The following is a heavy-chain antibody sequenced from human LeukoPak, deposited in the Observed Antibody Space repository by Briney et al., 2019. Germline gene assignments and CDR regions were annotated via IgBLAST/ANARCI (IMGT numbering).Heavy chain of an antibody. Sequence: PGGSLRLSCAASGFSFSSHGMSWGRQAPWKGPEWVSSISSGSDYTFYADSVKGRFTISRDNSKNTLYLQMNSLRAGDTAIYHCAKIGVIGNWYYDVWGRGTLVTVSS. D-gene: IGHD3-10*01. CDR2: ISSGSDYT. CDR1: GFSFSSHG. V-gene: IGHV3-23*01. CDR3: AKIGVIGNWYYDV. J-gene: IGHJ2*01.